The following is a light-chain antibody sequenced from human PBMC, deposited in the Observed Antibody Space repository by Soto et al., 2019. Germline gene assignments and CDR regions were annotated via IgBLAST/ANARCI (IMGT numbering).Light chain of an antibody. CDR1: QSINSE. Sequence: ELVMTQSPATLSLSPGERAALSCRASQSINSELAWYQQKPGQPPRLLIYGASTRATGVPARFTGSESGSEFALTISVLQSEDFAVCYCQQGHNWPLTFGQGTRLDI. CDR2: GAS. V-gene: IGKV3-15*01. CDR3: QQGHNWPLT. J-gene: IGKJ2*01.